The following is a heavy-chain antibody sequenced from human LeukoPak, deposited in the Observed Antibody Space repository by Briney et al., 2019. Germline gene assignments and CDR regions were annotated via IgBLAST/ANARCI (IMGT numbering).Heavy chain of an antibody. D-gene: IGHD3-10*01. CDR1: GYSFTNYW. CDR2: IFPDDSDT. V-gene: IGHV5-51*01. Sequence: GASLKISCKGSGYSFTNYWIGWVRQMPGKGLEWMGIIFPDDSDTRYSPSFQGQVTISADKSITTASLHWSSLRASDTDIYYCARLGVSGGNYFDYWGQGILVTVSS. CDR3: ARLGVSGGNYFDY. J-gene: IGHJ4*02.